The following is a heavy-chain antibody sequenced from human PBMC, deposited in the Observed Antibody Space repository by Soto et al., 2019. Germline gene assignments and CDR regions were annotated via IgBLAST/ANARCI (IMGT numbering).Heavy chain of an antibody. CDR1: GFTFSSYA. CDR3: ANEWVVAATPSTYYYYYYMDV. D-gene: IGHD2-15*01. V-gene: IGHV3-23*01. J-gene: IGHJ6*03. CDR2: ISGSGGST. Sequence: EVQLLESGGGLVQPGGSLRLSCAASGFTFSSYAMSWVRQAPGKGLEWVSAISGSGGSTYYADSVKGRFTISRDNSKNTLYLQMNSLRAEDTAVYYCANEWVVAATPSTYYYYYYMDVWGKGTTVTVSS.